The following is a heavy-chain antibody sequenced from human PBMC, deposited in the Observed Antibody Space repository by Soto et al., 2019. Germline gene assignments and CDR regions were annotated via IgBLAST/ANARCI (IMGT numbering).Heavy chain of an antibody. D-gene: IGHD2-8*01. CDR3: ARGLVTVLMVYAIPEYFQH. CDR1: GYTFTGYY. V-gene: IGHV1-8*02. CDR2: INPNSGNT. J-gene: IGHJ1*01. Sequence: GASVKVSCKASGYTFTGYYMHWVRRAPGQGLEWMGWINPNSGNTGYAQKFQGRVTMTRNTSISTAYMELSSLRSEDTAVYYCARGLVTVLMVYAIPEYFQHWGQGTLVTVSS.